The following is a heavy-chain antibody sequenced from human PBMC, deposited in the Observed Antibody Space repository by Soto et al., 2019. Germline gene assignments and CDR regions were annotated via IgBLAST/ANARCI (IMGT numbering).Heavy chain of an antibody. CDR3: AHRHLRDFELDP. D-gene: IGHD3-9*01. Sequence: QITLKESGPPLVNPTQTLTLTCTFSGFSLSTSGVGVGWIRQPPGKALEWLALIYWDDDKRYSPSVKSRLTTXTXXSKTPVVLTMTNMDPGDTATYYWAHRHLRDFELDPWGQGTLVTVSS. CDR1: GFSLSTSGVG. V-gene: IGHV2-5*02. CDR2: IYWDDDK. J-gene: IGHJ5*02.